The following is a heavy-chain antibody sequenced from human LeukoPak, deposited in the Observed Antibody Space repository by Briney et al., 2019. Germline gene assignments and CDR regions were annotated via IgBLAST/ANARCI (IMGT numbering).Heavy chain of an antibody. CDR1: LFPFSRYA. CDR3: TNAGHLFYYNSSGYGGYFDY. CDR2: ISGSGGST. D-gene: IGHD3-22*01. J-gene: IGHJ4*02. Sequence: GGSLRLFCAASLFPFSRYAMSWARQAPGKGLKWVSVISGSGGSTDYADSVKGRFTISRDNSKNTLYLQMNSLRAEASYLQYCTNAGHLFYYNSSGYGGYFDYWGQGTRVTVSS. V-gene: IGHV3-23*01.